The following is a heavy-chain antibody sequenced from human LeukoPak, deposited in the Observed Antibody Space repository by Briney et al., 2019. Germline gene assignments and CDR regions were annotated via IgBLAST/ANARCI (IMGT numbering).Heavy chain of an antibody. CDR2: ISSSSTI. CDR3: ARKVYSGYDFDY. V-gene: IGHV3-48*01. D-gene: IGHD5-12*01. J-gene: IGHJ4*02. CDR1: GFPFSSYS. Sequence: PGGSLRLSCAASGFPFSSYSLTWVRQAPGKGLYWISFISSSSTIYYADSVRGRFTISRDNAKNSVYLQMNSLRAEDTAVYYCARKVYSGYDFDYWGQGTLVTASS.